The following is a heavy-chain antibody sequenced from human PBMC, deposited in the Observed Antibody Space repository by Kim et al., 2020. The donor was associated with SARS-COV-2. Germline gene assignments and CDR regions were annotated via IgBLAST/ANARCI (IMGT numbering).Heavy chain of an antibody. J-gene: IGHJ6*02. V-gene: IGHV4-59*01. CDR3: ARDRRIVGATYYYYGMDV. Sequence: KSRVTKSVDTSKNQFSLKLSSVTAADTAVYYCARDRRIVGATYYYYGMDVWGQGTTVTVSS. D-gene: IGHD1-26*01.